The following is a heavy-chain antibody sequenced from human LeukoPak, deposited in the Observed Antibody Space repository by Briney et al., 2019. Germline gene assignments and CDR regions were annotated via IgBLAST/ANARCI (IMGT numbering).Heavy chain of an antibody. D-gene: IGHD3-22*01. J-gene: IGHJ4*02. Sequence: ASVKVSCKASGYIFTSYGISWVRQAPGQGLEWMGWIGAYNGNANYALKFQGRVTMTTDTSTSTAYMDMRSLRSDDTAVYYCVRDRGNPLYYYDTSDSSFDYWGQGTLVTVSS. V-gene: IGHV1-18*01. CDR1: GYIFTSYG. CDR3: VRDRGNPLYYYDTSDSSFDY. CDR2: IGAYNGNA.